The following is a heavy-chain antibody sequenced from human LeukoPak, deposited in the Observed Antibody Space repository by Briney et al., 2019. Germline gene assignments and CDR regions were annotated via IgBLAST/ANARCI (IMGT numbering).Heavy chain of an antibody. J-gene: IGHJ3*02. Sequence: GASVKVSCKVFGYTLTGLSMHWARQAPGKGLEWMGGFDPEGGETIYAQKFQGRVTMTEDTSTNTAYMELSSLRSEDTAVYYCATDGVAVIWSRREIVAYALDIWGQGTMVTVSS. V-gene: IGHV1-24*01. CDR1: GYTLTGLS. CDR3: ATDGVAVIWSRREIVAYALDI. D-gene: IGHD3-3*01. CDR2: FDPEGGET.